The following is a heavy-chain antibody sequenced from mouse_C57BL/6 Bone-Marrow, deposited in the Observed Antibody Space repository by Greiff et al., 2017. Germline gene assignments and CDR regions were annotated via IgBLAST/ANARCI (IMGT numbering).Heavy chain of an antibody. J-gene: IGHJ2*01. Sequence: EVKLVESGGGLVKPGGSLKLSCAASGFTFSSYAMSWVRQTPEKRLEWVATISGGGSYTYYPDNVKGRFTISRDNAKNNLYLQMSHLKSEDTAMYYCARGLRSFDYWGQGTTLTVSS. V-gene: IGHV5-4*03. D-gene: IGHD1-1*01. CDR1: GFTFSSYA. CDR3: ARGLRSFDY. CDR2: ISGGGSYT.